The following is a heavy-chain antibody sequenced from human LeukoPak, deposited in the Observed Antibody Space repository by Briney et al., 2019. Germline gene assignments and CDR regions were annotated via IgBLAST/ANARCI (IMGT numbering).Heavy chain of an antibody. V-gene: IGHV3-33*06. D-gene: IGHD3-16*01. Sequence: GGSLRLSCAASGFTFSSYGVHWVRQAPGKGLEWVAVIWYDGSNKYYADSVKGRFTISRDNSKSTLYLQMNSLRAEDTAVYYCAKDLGDYGYFDYWGQGTLVTVSS. J-gene: IGHJ4*02. CDR3: AKDLGDYGYFDY. CDR1: GFTFSSYG. CDR2: IWYDGSNK.